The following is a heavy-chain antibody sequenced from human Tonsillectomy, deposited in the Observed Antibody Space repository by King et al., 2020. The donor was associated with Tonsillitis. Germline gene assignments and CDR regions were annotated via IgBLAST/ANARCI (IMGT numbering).Heavy chain of an antibody. D-gene: IGHD3-16*01. CDR2: IYHSGST. CDR3: ARLGDYFDY. Sequence: LQLQESGPGLVKPSETLSLTCAVSGYSISSGYYWGWIRQPPGKGLEWIGRIYHSGSTYYNPSLKSRVTISVDTSKNQFSLKLSSVTAADTAVYYCARLGDYFDYWGQGTLVTVSS. CDR1: GYSISSGYY. V-gene: IGHV4-38-2*01. J-gene: IGHJ4*02.